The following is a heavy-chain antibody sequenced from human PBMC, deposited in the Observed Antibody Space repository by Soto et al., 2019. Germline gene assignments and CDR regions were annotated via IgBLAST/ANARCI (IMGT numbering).Heavy chain of an antibody. Sequence: ASVKVSCKASGYTFTSYAMHWVRQAPGQRLEWMGWINAGNGNTKYSQKFQGRVTITRDTSASTAYMELSSLRSEDTAVYYCARAPEGGRYQLLNNWFDPWGQGTLVTVSS. D-gene: IGHD2-2*01. CDR1: GYTFTSYA. CDR2: INAGNGNT. CDR3: ARAPEGGRYQLLNNWFDP. V-gene: IGHV1-3*01. J-gene: IGHJ5*02.